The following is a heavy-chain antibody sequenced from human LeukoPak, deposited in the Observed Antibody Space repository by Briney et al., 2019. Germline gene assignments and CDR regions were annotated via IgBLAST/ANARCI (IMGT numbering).Heavy chain of an antibody. D-gene: IGHD6-19*01. CDR3: ASFSTGIAVAGTYY. CDR2: IYYSGST. CDR1: GGSISSGDYY. J-gene: IGHJ4*02. Sequence: SETLSLTCTVSGGSISSGDYYWSWIRQPPGKGLEWIGYIYYSGSTYYNPSLKSRVTISVDTSKNQFSLKLSSVTAADTAVYYCASFSTGIAVAGTYYWGQGTLVTVSS. V-gene: IGHV4-30-4*01.